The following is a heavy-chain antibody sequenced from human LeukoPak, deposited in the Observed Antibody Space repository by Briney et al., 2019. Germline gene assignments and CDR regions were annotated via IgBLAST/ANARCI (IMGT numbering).Heavy chain of an antibody. Sequence: ASVKVSCKTSGYTFTGYYMHWVRQAPGQGLEWMGRINPNNGATNYAQKLQGRVTITGDTSISTAYMELSSLRSDDTAVYYCTRESGSYHGNDYWGQGTLVTVSS. CDR3: TRESGSYHGNDY. CDR2: INPNNGAT. V-gene: IGHV1-2*06. CDR1: GYTFTGYY. D-gene: IGHD1-26*01. J-gene: IGHJ4*02.